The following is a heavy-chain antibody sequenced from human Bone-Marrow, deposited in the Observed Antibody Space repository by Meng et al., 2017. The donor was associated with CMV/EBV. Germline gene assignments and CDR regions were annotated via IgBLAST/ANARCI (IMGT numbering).Heavy chain of an antibody. CDR3: ARDDQQVAHYDFWSGYSSGGVDY. Sequence: ASVKVSCKASGYTFTSYGISWVRQAPGQGLEWMGWISAYNGNTNYAQKLQGRVTMTTDTSTSTANMELRSLRSDDTAVYYCARDDQQVAHYDFWSGYSSGGVDYWGQGTLVTVSS. CDR2: ISAYNGNT. D-gene: IGHD3-3*01. CDR1: GYTFTSYG. V-gene: IGHV1-18*01. J-gene: IGHJ4*02.